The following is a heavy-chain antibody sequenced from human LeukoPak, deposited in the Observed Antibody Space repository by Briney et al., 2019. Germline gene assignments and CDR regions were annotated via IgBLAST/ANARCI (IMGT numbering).Heavy chain of an antibody. CDR2: ISAYNGNT. D-gene: IGHD3-10*01. Sequence: GASVTVSCKASGYTFTSYGISWVRQAPGQGLEWMGWISAYNGNTNYAQKLQGRVTMTTDTSTSTAYMELRSLRSDDTAVYYCPRDPGPYYYGSGSDVWGKGTTVTVSS. V-gene: IGHV1-18*01. CDR3: PRDPGPYYYGSGSDV. J-gene: IGHJ6*04. CDR1: GYTFTSYG.